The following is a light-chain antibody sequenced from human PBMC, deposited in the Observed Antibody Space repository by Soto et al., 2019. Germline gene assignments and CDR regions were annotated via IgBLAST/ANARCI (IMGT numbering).Light chain of an antibody. CDR2: DAS. Sequence: EIVLTQPPGTLSLSPGERATLSCRASQRVAKFLAWYQQKGGQAPRLLIFDASTRATGVPGRFNGSGSGTAFTLTINSLQPDDAAVYFCQQRTNWPLTFGGGTKVDIK. J-gene: IGKJ4*01. CDR3: QQRTNWPLT. CDR1: QRVAKF. V-gene: IGKV3-11*01.